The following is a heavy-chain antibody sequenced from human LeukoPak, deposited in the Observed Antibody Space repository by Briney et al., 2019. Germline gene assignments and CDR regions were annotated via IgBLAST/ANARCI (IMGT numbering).Heavy chain of an antibody. D-gene: IGHD6-13*01. V-gene: IGHV3-15*01. CDR1: GFSFSSYY. CDR3: TTESSSWYKHFDY. CDR2: IKSKTDGGTT. Sequence: PGGSLRLSCAASGFSFSSYYVNWVRQAPGKGLEWVGRIKSKTDGGTTDYAAPVKGRFTISRDDSKNTLYLQMNSLKTEDTAVYYCTTESSSWYKHFDYWGQGTLVTVSS. J-gene: IGHJ4*02.